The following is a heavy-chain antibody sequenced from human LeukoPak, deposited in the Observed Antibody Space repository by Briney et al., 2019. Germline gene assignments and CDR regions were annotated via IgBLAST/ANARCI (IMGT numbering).Heavy chain of an antibody. Sequence: SDTLSLTCTVAGRSISRQYGSWIRQPPGKGLERIGYIYDSGSTNYNPSLKSRFTISVDTSKNQFSLKLSSVTAADTAVYYCAGLYCSGGSCYDYWGQGTLVTVSS. V-gene: IGHV4-59*08. J-gene: IGHJ4*02. D-gene: IGHD2-15*01. CDR3: AGLYCSGGSCYDY. CDR1: GRSISRQY. CDR2: IYDSGST.